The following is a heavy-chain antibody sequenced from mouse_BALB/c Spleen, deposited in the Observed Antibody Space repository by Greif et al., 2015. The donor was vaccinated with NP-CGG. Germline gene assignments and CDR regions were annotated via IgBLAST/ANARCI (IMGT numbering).Heavy chain of an antibody. J-gene: IGHJ4*01. CDR3: ARRVITTVDYAMDY. V-gene: IGHV1-7*01. Sequence: QVQLQQSGAELAKPGASVKMSCKASGYTFTSYWMHWVKQRPGQGLEWIGYINPSTGYTEYNQKFKDKATLTADKSSSTAYMQLSSLTSEDSAVYYCARRVITTVDYAMDYWGQGTSVTVSS. D-gene: IGHD1-1*01. CDR2: INPSTGYT. CDR1: GYTFTSYW.